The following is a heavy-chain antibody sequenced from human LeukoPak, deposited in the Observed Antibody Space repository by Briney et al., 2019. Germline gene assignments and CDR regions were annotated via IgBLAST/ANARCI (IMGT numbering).Heavy chain of an antibody. V-gene: IGHV4-4*07. J-gene: IGHJ3*02. CDR1: GGSISSYY. CDR3: ARDPRGDFSGAFDI. Sequence: SETLSLTCTVSGGSISSYYWSWIRQPAGKGLEWIGRIYTSGSTNYSPSLKSRVTMSVDTSKNQFSLKLSSVTAADTAVYYCARDPRGDFSGAFDIWGQGTMVTVSS. CDR2: IYTSGST. D-gene: IGHD3-10*01.